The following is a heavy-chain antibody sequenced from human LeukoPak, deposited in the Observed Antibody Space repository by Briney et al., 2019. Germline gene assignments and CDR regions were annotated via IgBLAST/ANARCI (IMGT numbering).Heavy chain of an antibody. D-gene: IGHD3-10*01. CDR1: GLTLRSYV. Sequence: GGSLRLSCAASGLTLRSYVMSWVRQAPGKGLEWVSAIRGSDGITYYVDSVKGRSTISSDNSKNTLYLQMNSLRAEDTAVYYCATESSASYLYYFDYWGQGTLVTVSS. CDR2: IRGSDGIT. J-gene: IGHJ4*02. V-gene: IGHV3-23*01. CDR3: ATESSASYLYYFDY.